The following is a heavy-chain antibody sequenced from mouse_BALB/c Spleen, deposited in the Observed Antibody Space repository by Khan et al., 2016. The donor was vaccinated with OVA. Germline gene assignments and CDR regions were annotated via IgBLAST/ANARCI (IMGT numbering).Heavy chain of an antibody. CDR1: GYTFTDYD. CDR3: AKIVYGNSYAMDY. J-gene: IGHJ4*01. V-gene: IGHV1-77*01. CDR2: IYPGSGST. D-gene: IGHD2-1*01. Sequence: QVQLQQSGPELVKPGASVKMSCKASGYTFTDYDIRWVKQRAGQGLEWIGEIYPGSGSTYDNEKFKGKATLTADKSSNTAYMQLSSLTSEDSAVYFCAKIVYGNSYAMDYWGQGTAVTVSS.